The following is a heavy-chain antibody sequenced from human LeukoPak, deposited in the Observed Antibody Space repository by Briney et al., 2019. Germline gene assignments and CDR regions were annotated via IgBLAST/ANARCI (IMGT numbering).Heavy chain of an antibody. CDR1: GDSMSSYY. CDR3: ARVVDRYAFDI. J-gene: IGHJ3*02. V-gene: IGHV4-59*01. Sequence: SETLSLTCTVSGDSMSSYYWSWLRQPPGKGVEWIGYIYYSGSTNYNPSLKSRVPISVDTSKNHFSLKLSSVTAADTAVYYCARVVDRYAFDIWGQGTMVTVSS. CDR2: IYYSGST. D-gene: IGHD1-14*01.